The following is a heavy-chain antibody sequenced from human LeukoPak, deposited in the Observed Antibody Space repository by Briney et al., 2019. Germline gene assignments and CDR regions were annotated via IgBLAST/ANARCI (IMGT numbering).Heavy chain of an antibody. CDR2: ISYDGSNK. Sequence: GGSLRLSCAASGFTFSSYAMHWVRQAPGKGLEWVAVISYDGSNKYYADSVKGRFTNSRDNSKNTLYLQMNSLRAEDTAVYYCASLYSSANFDYWGQGTLVTVSS. J-gene: IGHJ4*02. V-gene: IGHV3-30*04. CDR1: GFTFSSYA. CDR3: ASLYSSANFDY. D-gene: IGHD5-18*01.